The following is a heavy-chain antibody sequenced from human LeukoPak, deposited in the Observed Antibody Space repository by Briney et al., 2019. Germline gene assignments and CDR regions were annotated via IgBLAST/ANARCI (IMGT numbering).Heavy chain of an antibody. V-gene: IGHV3-13*01. CDR1: GFTFSSYD. CDR3: ARAKDSSSSGDAFDI. D-gene: IGHD6-6*01. CDR2: TGTAGDT. J-gene: IGHJ3*02. Sequence: GGSLRLSCAASGFTFSSYDMHWVRQATGKGLEWVSGTGTAGDTYYPGSVKGRFAISRENAKNSLYLQMNSLRAGDTAVYYCARAKDSSSSGDAFDIWGQGTMVTVSS.